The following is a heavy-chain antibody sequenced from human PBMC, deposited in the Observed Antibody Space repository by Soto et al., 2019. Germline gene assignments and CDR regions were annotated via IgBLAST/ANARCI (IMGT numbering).Heavy chain of an antibody. Sequence: ESGGGVVQPGRSLRLSCAASGFTFSSYAMHWVRQAPGKGLEWVAVIAYDGRNKYYADSVKGRFTISRDNSKNTLYLQMNSLRIKDTAVYYCARELERVFDYWGQGTLVTVSS. J-gene: IGHJ4*02. D-gene: IGHD1-1*01. CDR1: GFTFSSYA. CDR3: ARELERVFDY. V-gene: IGHV3-30*04. CDR2: IAYDGRNK.